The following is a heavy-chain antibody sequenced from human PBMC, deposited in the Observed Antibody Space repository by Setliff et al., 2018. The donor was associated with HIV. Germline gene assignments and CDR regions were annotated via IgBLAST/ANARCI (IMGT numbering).Heavy chain of an antibody. D-gene: IGHD3-22*01. CDR3: AKGLDYLDSSGYSYFRL. J-gene: IGHJ4*02. Sequence: GGSLRLSCVASGFTFDDYAMHWVRQAPGKGLEWVSGIKWNGGTMIYADSVKGRFTISRDNVKSSLYLEMNNLRAEDTAIYYCAKGLDYLDSSGYSYFRLWGQGTQVTVSS. CDR2: IKWNGGTM. V-gene: IGHV3-9*01. CDR1: GFTFDDYA.